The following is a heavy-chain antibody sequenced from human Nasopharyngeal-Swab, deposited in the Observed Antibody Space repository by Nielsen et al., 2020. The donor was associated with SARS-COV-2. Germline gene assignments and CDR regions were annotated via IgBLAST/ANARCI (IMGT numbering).Heavy chain of an antibody. J-gene: IGHJ6*03. D-gene: IGHD3-10*01. CDR2: IYYSGST. CDR3: VRERGRRGIWNYYYYYMDV. V-gene: IGHV4-39*07. Sequence: WSRQPPGKGLEWIGSIYYSGSTYYNPSLKSRGTISVDTSKNQFSLKLSSVTAADTAVYYCVRERGRRGIWNYYYYYMDVWGKGTTVTVSS.